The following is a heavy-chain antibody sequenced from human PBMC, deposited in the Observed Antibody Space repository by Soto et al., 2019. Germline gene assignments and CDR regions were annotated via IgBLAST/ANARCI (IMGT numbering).Heavy chain of an antibody. CDR1: GFSLSTSAVG. D-gene: IGHD2-15*01. V-gene: IGHV2-5*02. CDR3: AHRQGYRSGGSGYSGFDE. J-gene: IGHJ4*02. Sequence: QITLKESGPTLVKPTQTLTLSCTFSGFSLSTSAVGVGWIRQPPGKALEWLALIYWDDDKRYSPSLKSRLTTTKDTTKTQVDLTKTTTDPGDTATYYCAHRQGYRSGGSGYSGFDERGQGTLVAVSS. CDR2: IYWDDDK.